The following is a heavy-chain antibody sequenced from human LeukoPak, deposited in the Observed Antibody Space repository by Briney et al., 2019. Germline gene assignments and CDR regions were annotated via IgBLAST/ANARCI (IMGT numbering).Heavy chain of an antibody. J-gene: IGHJ4*02. CDR2: ISYDGSYK. V-gene: IGHV3-30*18. CDR1: GFTFSNYG. CDR3: AKSVSGYDDYYDY. D-gene: IGHD5-12*01. Sequence: GGSLRLSCAASGFTFSNYGMHWVRQAPGKGLEWVAVISYDGSYKSYADSVKGRYTISRANSKNTLYLQMKSSNVQDAALEHCAKSVSGYDDYYDYWGQGTLVTVSS.